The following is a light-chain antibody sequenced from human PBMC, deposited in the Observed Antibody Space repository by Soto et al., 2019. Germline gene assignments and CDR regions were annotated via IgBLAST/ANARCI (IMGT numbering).Light chain of an antibody. J-gene: IGLJ1*01. V-gene: IGLV2-8*01. CDR2: EVS. CDR3: SSYAGSNNYV. Sequence: QPVLTQPPSASGSPGQSVTISCTGTSGDVGGYNYVSWYQQHPGKAPKLMIFEVSERPSGVPDRFSASKSGNTASLTVSGLQAEDEADYYCSSYAGSNNYVFGTGTKVTVL. CDR1: SGDVGGYNY.